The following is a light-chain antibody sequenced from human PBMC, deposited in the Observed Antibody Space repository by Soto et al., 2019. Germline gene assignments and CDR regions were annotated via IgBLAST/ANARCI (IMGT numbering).Light chain of an antibody. CDR2: DAS. J-gene: IGKJ2*01. CDR3: HTYNSYSLHT. V-gene: IGKV1-5*01. Sequence: DIQMTQSPSTLSASVGDRITITCRASQSVSRRLAWFQQKPGKAPKLLIYDASSLESGVPSRFSGRGSGKEFTINISSLQPDDCATYYCHTYNSYSLHTFGQGTKLEIQ. CDR1: QSVSRR.